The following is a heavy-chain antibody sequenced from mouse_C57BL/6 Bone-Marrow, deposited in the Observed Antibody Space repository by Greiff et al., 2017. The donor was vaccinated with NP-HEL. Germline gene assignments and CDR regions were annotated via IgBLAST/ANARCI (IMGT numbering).Heavy chain of an antibody. V-gene: IGHV1-19*01. D-gene: IGHD3-1*01. CDR2: INPYNGGT. CDR3: ARRATAPFDY. J-gene: IGHJ2*01. Sequence: VHVKQSGPVLVKPGASVKMSCKASGYTFTDYYMNWVKQSHGKSLEWIGVINPYNGGTSYNQKFKGKATLTVDKSSSTAYMELNSLTSEDSAVYYCARRATAPFDYWGQGTTLTVSS. CDR1: GYTFTDYY.